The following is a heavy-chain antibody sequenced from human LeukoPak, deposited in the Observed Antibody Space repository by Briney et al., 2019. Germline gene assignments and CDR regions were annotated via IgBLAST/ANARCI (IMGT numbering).Heavy chain of an antibody. CDR3: AKALITGHTWHAFDI. J-gene: IGHJ3*02. Sequence: PGGSLRLSCVASGFTFSSYWMSWVRQAPGKGLEWVAVISYDGSNKYYADSVKGRFTISRDNSKNTLYLQMNSPRAEDTAVYYCAKALITGHTWHAFDIWGQGTMVTVSS. CDR1: GFTFSSYW. CDR2: ISYDGSNK. D-gene: IGHD3-22*01. V-gene: IGHV3-30*18.